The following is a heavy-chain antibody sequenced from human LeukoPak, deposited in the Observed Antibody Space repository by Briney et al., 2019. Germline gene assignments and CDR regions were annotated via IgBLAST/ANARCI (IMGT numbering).Heavy chain of an antibody. Sequence: GASVKVSCKASGYTFTSYDINWVRQATGQGLEWMGWMNPNSGNTGYAQKFQGRVTMTRNTSISTAYMELSRLTSDDTAVYYCARDLSSTPHWEFDYWGQGTLVTVSS. J-gene: IGHJ4*02. V-gene: IGHV1-8*01. CDR1: GYTFTSYD. CDR2: MNPNSGNT. CDR3: ARDLSSTPHWEFDY. D-gene: IGHD1-26*01.